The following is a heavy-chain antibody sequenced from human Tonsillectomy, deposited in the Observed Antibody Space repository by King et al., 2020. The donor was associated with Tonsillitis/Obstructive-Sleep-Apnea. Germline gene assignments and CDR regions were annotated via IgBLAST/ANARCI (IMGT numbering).Heavy chain of an antibody. J-gene: IGHJ5*02. CDR2: ISAYNGNT. D-gene: IGHD1-26*01. Sequence: VQLVESGAEVKKPGASVKVSCKASGYTFISYGINWVRQAPGQGLEWMGWISAYNGNTNYAQKPQGRVTMTTDTSTSTTYMELRSLRSDDTAVYYCARGNIVGTKNWFDPWGQGTLVTVSS. CDR1: GYTFISYG. CDR3: ARGNIVGTKNWFDP. V-gene: IGHV1-18*01.